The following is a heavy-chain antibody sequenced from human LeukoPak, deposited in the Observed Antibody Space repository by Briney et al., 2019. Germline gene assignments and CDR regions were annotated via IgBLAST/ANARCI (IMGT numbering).Heavy chain of an antibody. V-gene: IGHV3-7*03. CDR1: GFTVSSYC. Sequence: GGSLRLSCAASGFTVSSYCMNWVRQAPGKGLEWVANINTDESEKYYVDSVNGRFTISRDNAKNSLYLQMNSLRAEDTAIYYCVRCRTTVTAMPGYWGQGTLVTVSS. CDR2: INTDESEK. D-gene: IGHD4-17*01. CDR3: VRCRTTVTAMPGY. J-gene: IGHJ4*02.